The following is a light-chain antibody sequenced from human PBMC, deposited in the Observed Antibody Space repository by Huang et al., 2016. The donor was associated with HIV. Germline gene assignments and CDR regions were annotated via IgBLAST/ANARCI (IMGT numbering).Light chain of an antibody. Sequence: DIEMTQSPSSVSASVGDRVTITCRASQDIRTSLAWFQQKPGNAPKSLIYGASTLRKGVPSTFSGRGSGTDFTLTISSLQPEDFAIYSCQQYKSYPITFGQGTRLGMK. CDR1: QDIRTS. CDR3: QQYKSYPIT. J-gene: IGKJ5*01. V-gene: IGKV1-16*01. CDR2: GAS.